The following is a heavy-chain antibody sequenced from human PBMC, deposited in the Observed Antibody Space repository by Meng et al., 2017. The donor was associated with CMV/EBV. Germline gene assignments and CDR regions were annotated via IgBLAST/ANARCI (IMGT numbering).Heavy chain of an antibody. Sequence: QGRRVHPGAQVKKPGATVKVACKASGYTFTGYYMHWVRQAPGQGLEWMGWINPNSRGTNYAQKFQGRVTMTRDTSISTAYMELSRLRSDDTAVYYCARVGVRLGPFDYWGQGTLVTVSS. D-gene: IGHD1-26*01. CDR3: ARVGVRLGPFDY. J-gene: IGHJ4*02. CDR2: INPNSRGT. V-gene: IGHV1-2*02. CDR1: GYTFTGYY.